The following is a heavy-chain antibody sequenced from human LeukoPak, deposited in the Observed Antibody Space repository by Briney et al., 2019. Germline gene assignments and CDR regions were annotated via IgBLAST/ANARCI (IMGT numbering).Heavy chain of an antibody. CDR1: GGSILDSTYY. CDR2: IFYSGNT. V-gene: IGHV4-39*01. J-gene: IGHJ5*02. CDR3: ARQSSGYYYGWFDP. D-gene: IGHD3-22*01. Sequence: SETLSLTCTVSGGSILDSTYYWAWIRQPPGKGLEWIATIFYSGNTHYNPSLKSRVTMSVDTVKNQFSLNLNSVTAADTAVYYCARQSSGYYYGWFDPWGQGTLVTVSS.